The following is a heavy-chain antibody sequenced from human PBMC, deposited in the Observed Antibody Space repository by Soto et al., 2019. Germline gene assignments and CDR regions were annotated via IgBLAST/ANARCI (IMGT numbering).Heavy chain of an antibody. CDR3: ARARGYCTSTSCSHEYDY. V-gene: IGHV1-8*01. D-gene: IGHD2-2*01. CDR2: MNPNSGDT. J-gene: IGHJ4*02. CDR1: GYTFTSYD. Sequence: ASVKVSCKASGYTFTSYDINWVRQATGQGLEWMGRMNPNSGDTGYEQKFQGRVTMTRNTSISTAYMELSSLGSEDTAVYYCARARGYCTSTSCSHEYDYWGQGTLVTVS.